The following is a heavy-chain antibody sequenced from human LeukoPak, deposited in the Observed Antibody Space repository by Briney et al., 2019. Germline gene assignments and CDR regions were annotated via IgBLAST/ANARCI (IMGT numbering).Heavy chain of an antibody. D-gene: IGHD1-26*01. V-gene: IGHV1-69*13. J-gene: IGHJ4*02. CDR3: ARPGEWEQFFDF. CDR1: GGTFSSYA. CDR2: IIPIFGTA. Sequence: SVKVSCKASGGTFSSYAISWVRQAPGQGLEWMGGIIPIFGTANYAQKFQGRVTITADESTSTAYMELSSLRSEDTAVYYCARPGEWEQFFDFWGQGTLATVSS.